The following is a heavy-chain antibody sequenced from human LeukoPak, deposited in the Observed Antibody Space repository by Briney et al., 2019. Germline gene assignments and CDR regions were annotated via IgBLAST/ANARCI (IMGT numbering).Heavy chain of an antibody. Sequence: GGSLRLSCAASGFTVSSNYMTWVRQAPGKGLEWVSVIYIGGSTSYADSVKGRFTIARDNSKNTVYLQMNSLRAEDTAVYYCARSSSAYYYEFDYWGQGTLVTVSS. CDR2: IYIGGST. J-gene: IGHJ4*02. CDR1: GFTVSSNY. V-gene: IGHV3-53*01. D-gene: IGHD3-22*01. CDR3: ARSSSAYYYEFDY.